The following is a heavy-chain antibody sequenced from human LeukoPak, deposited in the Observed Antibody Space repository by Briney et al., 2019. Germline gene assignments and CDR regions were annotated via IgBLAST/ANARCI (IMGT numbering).Heavy chain of an antibody. CDR3: ATDRATQYFDY. Sequence: GGSLRFSCAASGITSRNYGMHWVRQAPGKGLEWVAVIWYDGSNKDYADSVKGRFTVSRDNSRNTLFLQMNSLRVEDTAVYYCATDRATQYFDYWGQGTLVSVPS. V-gene: IGHV3-33*01. J-gene: IGHJ4*02. D-gene: IGHD2-15*01. CDR2: IWYDGSNK. CDR1: GITSRNYG.